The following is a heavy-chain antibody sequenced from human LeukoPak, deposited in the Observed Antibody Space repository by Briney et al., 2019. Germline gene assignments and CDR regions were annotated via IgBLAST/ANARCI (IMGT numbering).Heavy chain of an antibody. CDR1: GGSISSGDYY. Sequence: SETLSLTCTVSGGSISSGDYYWSWIRQPPGKGLEWIGYIYYSGSTYYNPSLKSRVTISVDTSKNQFSLKLSSVTAADTAVYYCAREILQTYYMDVWGKGTTVTVSS. D-gene: IGHD2-21*02. CDR2: IYYSGST. CDR3: AREILQTYYMDV. J-gene: IGHJ6*03. V-gene: IGHV4-30-4*01.